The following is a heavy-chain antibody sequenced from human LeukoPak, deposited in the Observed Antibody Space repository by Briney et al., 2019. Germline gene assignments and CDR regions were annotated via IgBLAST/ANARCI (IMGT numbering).Heavy chain of an antibody. CDR2: ISYDGSNK. Sequence: GGSLRLPCAASGFTFSSYGMHWVRQAPGKGLEWVAVISYDGSNKYYADSVKGRFTISRDNSKNTLYLQMNSLRAEDTAVYYCAKVGDLWFGELSSGMDYWGQGTLVTVSS. V-gene: IGHV3-30*18. D-gene: IGHD3-10*01. CDR3: AKVGDLWFGELSSGMDY. CDR1: GFTFSSYG. J-gene: IGHJ4*02.